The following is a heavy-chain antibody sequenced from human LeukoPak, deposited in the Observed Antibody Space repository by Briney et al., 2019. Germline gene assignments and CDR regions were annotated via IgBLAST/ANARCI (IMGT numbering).Heavy chain of an antibody. J-gene: IGHJ6*03. CDR2: IRYDGSNK. CDR3: AKVGLLWFGESNRREYYVDV. V-gene: IGHV3-30*02. CDR1: GFTFSSYG. Sequence: PGGSLRLSCAASGFTFSSYGMHWVRQAPGKGLEWVAFIRYDGSNKYYADSVKGRFTISRDNSKNTLYLQMNSLRAEDTAVYYCAKVGLLWFGESNRREYYVDVWGKGTTVTISS. D-gene: IGHD3-10*01.